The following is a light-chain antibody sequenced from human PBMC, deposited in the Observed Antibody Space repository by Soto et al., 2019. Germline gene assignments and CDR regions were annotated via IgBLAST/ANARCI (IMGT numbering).Light chain of an antibody. V-gene: IGKV1-5*01. J-gene: IGKJ1*01. CDR3: LQDINYPCT. CDR2: DAS. CDR1: QSISSW. Sequence: DIQMTQSPSTLSASVGDRVTITCRASQSISSWLAWYQQKPGKAPKLLIYDASSLESGVPSRFSGRGSGTDFTLAISSLQPEDSATYYCLQDINYPCTFGQGTKVDIK.